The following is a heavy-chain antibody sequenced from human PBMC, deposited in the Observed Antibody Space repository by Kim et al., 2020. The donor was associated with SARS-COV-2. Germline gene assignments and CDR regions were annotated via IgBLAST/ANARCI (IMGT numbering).Heavy chain of an antibody. J-gene: IGHJ3*02. CDR1: SYSFTSYW. CDR2: IYPGDSET. V-gene: IGHV5-51*01. Sequence: GESLKISCEGSSYSFTSYWIGWVRQMPGKGLEWMGVIYPGDSETRYSPSFQGQVTISADKSVATAYLQWSSLNTSDTAMYYCARHYSSGWSLEIDAFDILGQGTMVTVSS. D-gene: IGHD6-19*01. CDR3: ARHYSSGWSLEIDAFDI.